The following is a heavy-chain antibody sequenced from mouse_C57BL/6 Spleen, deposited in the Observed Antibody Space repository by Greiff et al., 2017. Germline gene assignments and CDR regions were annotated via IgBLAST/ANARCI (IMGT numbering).Heavy chain of an antibody. V-gene: IGHV6-6*01. CDR2: IRNKANNHAT. D-gene: IGHD2-3*01. Sequence: EVNLVESGGGLVQPGGSMKLSCAASGFTFSDAWMDWVRQSPEKGLEWVAEIRNKANNHATYYAESVKGGFTISRDDSKSSVYLQMNSLRAEDTGIYYCTGDGYYRNYYAMDYWGQGTSVTVSS. CDR1: GFTFSDAW. CDR3: TGDGYYRNYYAMDY. J-gene: IGHJ4*01.